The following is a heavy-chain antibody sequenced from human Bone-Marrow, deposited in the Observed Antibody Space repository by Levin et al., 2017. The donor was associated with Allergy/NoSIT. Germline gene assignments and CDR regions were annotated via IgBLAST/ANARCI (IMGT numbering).Heavy chain of an antibody. V-gene: IGHV3-33*01. D-gene: IGHD2-15*01. Sequence: GESLKISCTASGFPFSGYGMHWVRQAPGKGLEWVAVIWYDERQTYYAASVKGRFIISRDNSRNTVHLQMDHLRAEDTALYYGGSDHCSGTDCYSNQDVDCWGQGTLVTVSS. CDR1: GFPFSGYG. CDR2: IWYDERQT. CDR3: GSDHCSGTDCYSNQDVDC. J-gene: IGHJ4*02.